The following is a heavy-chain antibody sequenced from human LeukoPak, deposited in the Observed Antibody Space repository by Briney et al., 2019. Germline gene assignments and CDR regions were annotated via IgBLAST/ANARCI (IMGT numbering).Heavy chain of an antibody. V-gene: IGHV4-34*01. CDR2: INHSGST. J-gene: IGHJ4*02. CDR1: GGSFSGYY. Sequence: SETLSLTCAVYGGSFSGYYWSWICQPPGKGLEWIGEINHSGSTNYNPSLKSRVTISVDTSKNQFSLKLSSVTAADTAVYYCARPARGYSYGYAYWGRGTLVTVSS. D-gene: IGHD5-18*01. CDR3: ARPARGYSYGYAY.